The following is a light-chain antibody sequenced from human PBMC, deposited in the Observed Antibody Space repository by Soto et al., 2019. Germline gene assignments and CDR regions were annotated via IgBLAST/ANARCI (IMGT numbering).Light chain of an antibody. V-gene: IGKV3-20*01. Sequence: IVLTQSPGTLSLSPGERVTLSCRASQSVTTRLAWYQHKPGQAPRLLMSGASSRASGVPVRFSGSGSGTDFTLTISRLEPEDFARYYCQQYGGSPITFGLGTRLEIK. J-gene: IGKJ5*01. CDR2: GAS. CDR1: QSVTTR. CDR3: QQYGGSPIT.